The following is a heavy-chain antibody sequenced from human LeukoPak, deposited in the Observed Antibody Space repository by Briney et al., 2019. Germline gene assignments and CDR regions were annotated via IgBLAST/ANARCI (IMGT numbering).Heavy chain of an antibody. Sequence: GESLKISCRGSEYSFINYWIGWVRQMPGKGLEWMAIIYPGDSDTRYDPSFKGQVTISADKSINTAYLQWSSLKASDTAMYYRARLSGSYYSAFDIWGQGTMVTVSS. V-gene: IGHV5-51*01. J-gene: IGHJ3*02. CDR3: ARLSGSYYSAFDI. CDR2: IYPGDSDT. CDR1: EYSFINYW. D-gene: IGHD1-26*01.